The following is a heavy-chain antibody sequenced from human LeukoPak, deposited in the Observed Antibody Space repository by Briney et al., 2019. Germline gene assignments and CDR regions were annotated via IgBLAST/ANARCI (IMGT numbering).Heavy chain of an antibody. CDR2: ISYDGSNK. V-gene: IGHV3-30-3*01. CDR1: GFTFSNYA. D-gene: IGHD6-13*01. J-gene: IGHJ3*02. Sequence: PGGSLRLSCAASGFTFSNYAMHWVRQAPGKGLEWVAVISYDGSNKYYADSVKGRFTISRDNSKNTLYLQMNSLRAEDTAVYYCAREPPGYSSSSYAFDTWGQGTMVTVSS. CDR3: AREPPGYSSSSYAFDT.